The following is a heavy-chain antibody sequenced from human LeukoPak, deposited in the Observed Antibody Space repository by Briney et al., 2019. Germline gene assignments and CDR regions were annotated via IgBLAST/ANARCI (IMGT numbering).Heavy chain of an antibody. V-gene: IGHV1-46*01. J-gene: IGHJ4*02. CDR3: ARGYSNVDY. CDR2: INPSGGTT. Sequence: ASVKVSCKASGYTFRSYDMHWVRQAHGQELEWMGIINPSGGTTTYAQKFQGRVTMTWDTSTSTVYMELSSLRSEDTAVYYCARGYSNVDYWGQGTLVTVSS. D-gene: IGHD4-11*01. CDR1: GYTFRSYD.